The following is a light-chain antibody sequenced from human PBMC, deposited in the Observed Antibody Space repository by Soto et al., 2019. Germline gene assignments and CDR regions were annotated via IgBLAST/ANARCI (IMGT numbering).Light chain of an antibody. CDR3: SSYTSSSTPYV. CDR1: SSDVGGYNY. CDR2: EVS. V-gene: IGLV2-14*01. J-gene: IGLJ1*01. Sequence: QSALLQPASVSGSPGQSITISCTGTSSDVGGYNYVSWYQQHPGKAPKLMIYEVSNRPSGVSNRFSGSKSGNTASLTISGLQAEDEADYYCSSYTSSSTPYVFGTGTKGTVL.